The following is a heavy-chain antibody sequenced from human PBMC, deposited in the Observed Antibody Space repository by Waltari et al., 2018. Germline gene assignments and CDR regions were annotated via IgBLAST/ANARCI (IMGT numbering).Heavy chain of an antibody. J-gene: IGHJ6*02. V-gene: IGHV7-4-1*02. CDR1: QYTFTSYA. CDR3: ARDRHIAAAGTADYYYYYGMDV. D-gene: IGHD6-13*01. CDR2: INTNTGNP. Sequence: QVQLVHSGSELTKPGASVKVSFKASQYTFTSYAMNWGRQAPGQGLEWMGWINTNTGNPTYAQGFTGRFVFSLDTSVSTAYLQISSLKAEDTAVYYCARDRHIAAAGTADYYYYYGMDVWGQGTTVTVSS.